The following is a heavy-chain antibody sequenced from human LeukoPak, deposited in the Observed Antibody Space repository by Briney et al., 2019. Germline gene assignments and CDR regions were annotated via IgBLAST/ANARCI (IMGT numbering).Heavy chain of an antibody. D-gene: IGHD3-22*01. Sequence: SVKVSCKASGGTFSSYAISWVRQAPGQGLKWMGRIIPILGIANYAQKFQGRVTITADKSTSTAYMELSSLRSEDTAVYYCATNYYDSSGAYYYYGMDVWGQGTTVTVSS. CDR3: ATNYYDSSGAYYYYGMDV. CDR1: GGTFSSYA. J-gene: IGHJ6*02. CDR2: IIPILGIA. V-gene: IGHV1-69*04.